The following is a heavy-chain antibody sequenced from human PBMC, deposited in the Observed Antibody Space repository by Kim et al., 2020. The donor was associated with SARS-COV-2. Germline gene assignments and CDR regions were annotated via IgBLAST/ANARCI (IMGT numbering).Heavy chain of an antibody. CDR1: GFTSTSHW. Sequence: GGSLRLSCAASGFTSTSHWMNWVRQTPGKGLEWVAIIKHDGSETKYVDSVKGRFTISRDSARNSIYLQMNSLRAEDTALNYCARGGGWLIEHWGQGALVTVSS. CDR2: IKHDGSET. J-gene: IGHJ1*01. CDR3: ARGGGWLIEH. V-gene: IGHV3-7*05. D-gene: IGHD6-19*01.